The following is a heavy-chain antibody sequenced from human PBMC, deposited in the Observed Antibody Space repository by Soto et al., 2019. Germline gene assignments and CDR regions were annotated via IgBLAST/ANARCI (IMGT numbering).Heavy chain of an antibody. CDR2: INSDGTTI. CDR1: GFTFSTSW. J-gene: IGHJ4*02. CDR3: TRAGSYRFDY. Sequence: EVQLVESGGDLIQPGGSLRISCAASGFTFSTSWMHWVRQTPGEGLAWVSRINSDGTTINYADSVKGRFPISRDNAKNTLYLQMNSLRADDTAVYYCTRAGSYRFDYWGQGTLVTVSS. V-gene: IGHV3-74*01. D-gene: IGHD1-26*01.